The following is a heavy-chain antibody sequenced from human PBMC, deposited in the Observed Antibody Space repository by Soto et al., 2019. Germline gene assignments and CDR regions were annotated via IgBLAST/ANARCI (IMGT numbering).Heavy chain of an antibody. CDR2: INPYSGGT. J-gene: IGHJ4*02. CDR3: ARPKYGETYFDS. D-gene: IGHD2-21*01. CDR1: GYTFTGHY. Sequence: GASVKVSCKASGYTFTGHYIHWLRQAPGQSLEWMGWINPYSGGTHFARKFQDRVTMARDTSVSTAYMELSSLKSDDTAVYYCARPKYGETYFDSWGQGTVVTVSS. V-gene: IGHV1-2*02.